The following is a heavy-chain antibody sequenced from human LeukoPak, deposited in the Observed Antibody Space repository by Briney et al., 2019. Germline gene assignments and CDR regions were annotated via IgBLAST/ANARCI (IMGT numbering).Heavy chain of an antibody. CDR2: ISYDGSNK. CDR1: GFTFSSYA. CDR3: ARARNTVTTGDAFDI. D-gene: IGHD4-17*01. J-gene: IGHJ3*02. V-gene: IGHV3-30*04. Sequence: PGGSLRLSCAASGFTFSSYAMHWVRQAPGKGLEWVSVISYDGSNKYYADSVKGRFTIFRDSSKNTLFLQMNSLRAGDTAMYYCARARNTVTTGDAFDIWGQGTMVTISS.